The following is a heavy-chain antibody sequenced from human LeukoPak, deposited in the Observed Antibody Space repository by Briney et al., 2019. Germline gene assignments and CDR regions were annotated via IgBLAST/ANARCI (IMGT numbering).Heavy chain of an antibody. CDR2: IKSDGYEK. D-gene: IGHD3-3*01. V-gene: IGHV3-7*03. CDR1: GFTFSHLW. CDR3: AKHTIFGVVTHYFDY. Sequence: PGGSLRLSCTAASGFTFSHLWMNWVRQAPGKGLEWVANIKSDGYEKYYADSVKGRFTISRDNARNSLYLQMDSLRAEDTAVYYCAKHTIFGVVTHYFDYWGQGTLVTVSS. J-gene: IGHJ4*02.